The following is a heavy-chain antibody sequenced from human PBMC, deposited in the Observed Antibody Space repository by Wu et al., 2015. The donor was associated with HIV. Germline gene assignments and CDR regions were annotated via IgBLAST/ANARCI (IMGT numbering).Heavy chain of an antibody. CDR2: TTPMFGST. CDR1: GGIFTKYD. D-gene: IGHD3-10*01. V-gene: IGHV1-69*05. Sequence: QVHLVQSGAEVKKPGSSVKVSCKASGGIFTKYDINWVRQAPGKGLEWMGGTTPMFGSTNYAQKFQGRVTITSDVYTSTVYLELSSLRSEDTAIYYCARELEDPTIMVRAGFDPWGQETLVTVSS. CDR3: ARELEDPTIMVRAGFDP. J-gene: IGHJ5*02.